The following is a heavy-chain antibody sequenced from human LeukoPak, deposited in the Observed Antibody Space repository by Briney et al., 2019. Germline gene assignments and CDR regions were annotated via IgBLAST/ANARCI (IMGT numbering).Heavy chain of an antibody. V-gene: IGHV4-59*01. Sequence: KPSETLSLTCTVSRDSISDYYWSWIRQPPGEGLEWIGYIYYSGSTNYNPSLKSRVTISLDTSKNQFSLNLNSVTAADTAVHYCARELKVGNTGYYFDYWGQGTLVTVSS. D-gene: IGHD2/OR15-2a*01. CDR3: ARELKVGNTGYYFDY. J-gene: IGHJ4*02. CDR2: IYYSGST. CDR1: RDSISDYY.